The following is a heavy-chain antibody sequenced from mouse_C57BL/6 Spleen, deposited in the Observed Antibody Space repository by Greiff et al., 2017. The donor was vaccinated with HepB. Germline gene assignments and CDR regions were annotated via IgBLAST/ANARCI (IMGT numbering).Heavy chain of an antibody. Sequence: VQLQQSGAELVKPGASVKLSCKASGYTFTSYWMHWVKQRPGRGLEWIGRIDLNSGGTKYNEKFKSKATLTVDKPSSTAYMQLSSLTSEDSAVYYCARNGSSHWYFDVWGTGTTVTVSS. V-gene: IGHV1-72*01. J-gene: IGHJ1*03. CDR2: IDLNSGGT. CDR3: ARNGSSHWYFDV. CDR1: GYTFTSYW. D-gene: IGHD1-1*01.